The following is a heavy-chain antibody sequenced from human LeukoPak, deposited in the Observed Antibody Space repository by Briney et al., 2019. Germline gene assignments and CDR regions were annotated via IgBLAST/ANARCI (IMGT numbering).Heavy chain of an antibody. CDR3: ARKRIAWVDY. CDR2: ISSSSSYI. CDR1: GFTFSGYT. Sequence: GGSLRLSCAASGFTFSGYTMNWVRQAPGKGLEWVSSISSSSSYIYYADSVKGRFTISRDNAKNSLYLQMNSLRAEDTAVYYCARKRIAWVDYWGQGTLVTVSS. V-gene: IGHV3-21*01. D-gene: IGHD6-13*01. J-gene: IGHJ4*02.